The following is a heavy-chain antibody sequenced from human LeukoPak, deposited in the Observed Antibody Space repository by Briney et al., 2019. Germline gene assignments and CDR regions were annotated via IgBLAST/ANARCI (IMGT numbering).Heavy chain of an antibody. CDR1: GGSITSDY. J-gene: IGHJ4*02. Sequence: SETLSLTCTVSGGSITSDYWTWIRQPAGKGLEWIGRIYTSGSTNYNPSLKSRVSMSVDTSKNQFSLKLSSVTAADTAVYYCASTHAGRYYTTFDYWGQGALVTVSS. CDR3: ASTHAGRYYTTFDY. D-gene: IGHD3-10*01. CDR2: IYTSGST. V-gene: IGHV4-4*07.